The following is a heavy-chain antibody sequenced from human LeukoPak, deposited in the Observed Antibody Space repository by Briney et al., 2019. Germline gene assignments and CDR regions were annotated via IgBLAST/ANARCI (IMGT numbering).Heavy chain of an antibody. CDR3: AREGLDSGYENDAFDI. V-gene: IGHV3-23*01. D-gene: IGHD5-12*01. CDR2: ISGSGGST. J-gene: IGHJ3*02. CDR1: AFTFSSYA. Sequence: GGSLRLSCAASAFTFSSYAMSWVRQAPGKGLEWVSSISGSGGSTYSADSVRGRFTISRDNSKNTLYLQMNSLRAEDTAVYYCAREGLDSGYENDAFDIWGQGTMVTVSS.